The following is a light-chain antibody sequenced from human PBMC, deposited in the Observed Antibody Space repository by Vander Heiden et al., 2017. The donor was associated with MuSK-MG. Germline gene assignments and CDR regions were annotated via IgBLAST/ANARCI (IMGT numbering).Light chain of an antibody. V-gene: IGKV1-39*01. Sequence: DIQMTQSPSSLSASVGDRVTILCRASQSISSYLNWYQEKPGKAPKLLIYGASSMQSGVPSRFSGSGSGTDFTLTISRLQPEDFATYYCQQSDATPLTFGGGTKVEIK. CDR1: QSISSY. CDR3: QQSDATPLT. CDR2: GAS. J-gene: IGKJ4*01.